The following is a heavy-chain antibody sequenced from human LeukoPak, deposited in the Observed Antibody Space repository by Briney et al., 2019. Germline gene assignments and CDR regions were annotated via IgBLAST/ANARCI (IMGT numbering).Heavy chain of an antibody. Sequence: NPSETLSLTCTVSGGSISSYYWSWIRQPPGKGLEWIGYIYYSGSTNYNPSLKSRVTISVDTSKNQFSLKLSSVTAADTAVYYCARVPSYADWEFDYWGQGTLVTVSS. CDR2: IYYSGST. CDR1: GGSISSYY. D-gene: IGHD1-26*01. CDR3: ARVPSYADWEFDY. V-gene: IGHV4-59*01. J-gene: IGHJ4*02.